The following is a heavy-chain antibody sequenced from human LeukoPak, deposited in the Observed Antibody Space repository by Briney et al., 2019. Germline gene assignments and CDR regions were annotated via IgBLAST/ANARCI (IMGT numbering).Heavy chain of an antibody. V-gene: IGHV4-4*07. Sequence: KASETLSLTCTVSGGSISSYYWSWIRQPAGKGLEWIGRIYISGSTNYNPSLKSRVTMSVDTSKNQFSLKLSSVTAADTAVYYCARGRRIGHYGSGSYSQKYYFDYWGQGTLVTVSS. J-gene: IGHJ4*02. CDR3: ARGRRIGHYGSGSYSQKYYFDY. CDR2: IYISGST. CDR1: GGSISSYY. D-gene: IGHD3-10*01.